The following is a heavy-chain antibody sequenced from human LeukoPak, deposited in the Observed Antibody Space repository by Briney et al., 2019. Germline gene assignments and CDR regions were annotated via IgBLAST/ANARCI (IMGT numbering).Heavy chain of an antibody. CDR3: AREGRSGIIWFDP. J-gene: IGHJ5*02. V-gene: IGHV1-69*04. CDR1: GGTFSSYT. Sequence: SVKVSCKASGGTFSSYTISWVRQAPGQGLEWMGRIIPILGIANYAQKFQGRVTITADRSTSTAYMELSSLRSEDTAAYYCAREGRSGIIWFDPWGQGTLVTVSS. D-gene: IGHD3-16*01. CDR2: IIPILGIA.